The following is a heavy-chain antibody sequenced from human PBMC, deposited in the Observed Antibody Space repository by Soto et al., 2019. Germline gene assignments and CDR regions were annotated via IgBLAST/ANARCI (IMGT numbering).Heavy chain of an antibody. CDR1: GGSISSGGYY. V-gene: IGHV4-31*03. J-gene: IGHJ3*02. CDR3: ARRPMVRGVMIYGAFDI. Sequence: SETLSLTCTVSGGSISSGGYYWSWIRQHPGKGLEWIGYIYYSGSTYYNPPLKSRVTISVDTSKNQFSLKLSSVTATDTAVYYCARRPMVRGVMIYGAFDIWGQGTMVTVSS. CDR2: IYYSGST. D-gene: IGHD3-10*01.